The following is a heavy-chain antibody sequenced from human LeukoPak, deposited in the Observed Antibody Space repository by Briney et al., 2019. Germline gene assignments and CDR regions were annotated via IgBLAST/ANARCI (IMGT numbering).Heavy chain of an antibody. V-gene: IGHV3-30*04. Sequence: GGSLRLSCAASGFSLSSYAMHWVRQAPGKGLEWVAVISYDGSNKYYADSVKGRFTISRDNSTNTLYLQMNSLRAEDTAVYYCARATLGIQLWFKNAFDIWGQGTMVTVSS. CDR2: ISYDGSNK. J-gene: IGHJ3*02. CDR1: GFSLSSYA. D-gene: IGHD5-18*01. CDR3: ARATLGIQLWFKNAFDI.